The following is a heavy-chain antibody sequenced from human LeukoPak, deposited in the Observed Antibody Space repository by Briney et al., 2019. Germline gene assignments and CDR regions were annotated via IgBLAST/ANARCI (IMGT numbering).Heavy chain of an antibody. Sequence: PGGSLRRSCAASGFTFNNYGMHWVRQAPGKGLDWVAVIWYDGSNKYYADSVKGRFTISRDNSKNTLYLQMNSLRAEDTAVYYCARALAYSGSYYGMDYWGQGTLVTVSS. D-gene: IGHD1-26*01. CDR3: ARALAYSGSYYGMDY. CDR1: GFTFNNYG. CDR2: IWYDGSNK. J-gene: IGHJ4*02. V-gene: IGHV3-33*01.